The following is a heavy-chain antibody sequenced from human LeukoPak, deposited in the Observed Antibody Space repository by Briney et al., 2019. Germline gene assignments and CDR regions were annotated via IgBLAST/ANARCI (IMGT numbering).Heavy chain of an antibody. Sequence: SQTLSLTCTVSGGSISSGSYYWSWIRQPAGEGLEWIGRIYTSGSTNYNPSLKSRVTISVDTSKNQFSLKLSSVTAADTAVYYCARGRYYYGSGNYFDYWGQGTLVTVSS. J-gene: IGHJ4*02. CDR1: GGSISSGSYY. D-gene: IGHD3-10*01. V-gene: IGHV4-61*02. CDR3: ARGRYYYGSGNYFDY. CDR2: IYTSGST.